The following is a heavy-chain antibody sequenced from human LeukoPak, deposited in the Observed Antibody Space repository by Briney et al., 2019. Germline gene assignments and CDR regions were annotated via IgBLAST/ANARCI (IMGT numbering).Heavy chain of an antibody. V-gene: IGHV3-74*01. CDR2: INSDGSRI. CDR3: ASGYIYGFPFDY. Sequence: GGSLRLSCAASGFTFSDYWMHWVRQAPGKGLVWVSRINSDGSRITYAESVKGRFTISRDNAKNTLYLQMNSLRAEDTAVYHCASGYIYGFPFDYWGQGTLVTASS. D-gene: IGHD5-18*01. CDR1: GFTFSDYW. J-gene: IGHJ4*02.